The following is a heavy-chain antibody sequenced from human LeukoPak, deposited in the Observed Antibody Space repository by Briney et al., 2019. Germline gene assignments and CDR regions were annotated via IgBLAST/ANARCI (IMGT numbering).Heavy chain of an antibody. CDR1: GYTFTGYY. CDR2: INPNSGGT. CDR3: ARSTRGYYYFDY. D-gene: IGHD3-22*01. J-gene: IGHJ4*02. Sequence: ASVKVSCKASGYTFTGYYMHWVRQAPGQGLAWMGRINPNSGGTNYAQKFQGRVTMTRDTSISTAYMELSRLRSDDTAVYYCARSTRGYYYFDYWGQGTLVTVSS. V-gene: IGHV1-2*06.